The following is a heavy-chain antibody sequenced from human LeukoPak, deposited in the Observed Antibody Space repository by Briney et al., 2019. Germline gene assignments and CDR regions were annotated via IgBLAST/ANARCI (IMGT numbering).Heavy chain of an antibody. CDR1: GFTFSSYS. CDR3: ASEKIGYCSSTSCYGGGYFDY. CDR2: ISSSSSYI. Sequence: GGSLRLSCAASGFTFSSYSMNWVRQAPGKGLEWVSSISSSSSYIYYADSVKGRFTISRDNAKNSLYLQMSSLRAEDTAVYYCASEKIGYCSSTSCYGGGYFDYWGQGTLVTVSS. V-gene: IGHV3-21*01. J-gene: IGHJ4*02. D-gene: IGHD2-2*01.